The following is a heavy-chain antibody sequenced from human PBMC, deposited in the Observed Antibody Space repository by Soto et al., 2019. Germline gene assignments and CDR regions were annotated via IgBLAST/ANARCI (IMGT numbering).Heavy chain of an antibody. CDR2: SYTSGST. D-gene: IGHD3-22*01. J-gene: IGHJ4*02. Sequence: SETLSRTCTVSGGSISSYYWRWIQQPAGKGLERIGRSYTSGSTNYNPSLKSRVTMSVDTSKSQFSLKLSSLTAADTAVYYSAREESGFNSCDSRGYYRGYFEYWGQESLVAVSS. V-gene: IGHV4-4*07. CDR1: GGSISSYY. CDR3: AREESGFNSCDSRGYYRGYFEY.